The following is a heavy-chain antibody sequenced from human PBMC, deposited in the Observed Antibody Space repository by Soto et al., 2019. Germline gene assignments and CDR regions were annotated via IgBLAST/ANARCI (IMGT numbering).Heavy chain of an antibody. J-gene: IGHJ4*02. V-gene: IGHV4-31*03. D-gene: IGHD2-21*01. Sequence: ASETLSLTCTVSGGSISSGGYYWSWIRQHPGKGLEWIGYIYYSGSTYYNPSLKSRVTISVDTSKNQFSLKLSSVTAADTAVYYCARGVRFTEGVDYWGQGTLVTVSS. CDR3: ARGVRFTEGVDY. CDR2: IYYSGST. CDR1: GGSISSGGYY.